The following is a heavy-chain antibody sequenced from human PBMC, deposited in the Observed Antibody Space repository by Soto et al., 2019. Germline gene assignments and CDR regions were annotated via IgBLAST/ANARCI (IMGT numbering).Heavy chain of an antibody. V-gene: IGHV4-31*03. CDR3: ARVLLRFLGYYGMDV. D-gene: IGHD3-16*01. J-gene: IGHJ6*02. CDR1: GGSISSGGYY. Sequence: TLSLTCTVSGGSISSGGYYWSWIRQHPGKGLEWIGYIYYSGSTYYNPSLKSRVTISVDTSKNQFSLKLSSVTAADTAVYYCARVLLRFLGYYGMDVWGQGTTVTVSS. CDR2: IYYSGST.